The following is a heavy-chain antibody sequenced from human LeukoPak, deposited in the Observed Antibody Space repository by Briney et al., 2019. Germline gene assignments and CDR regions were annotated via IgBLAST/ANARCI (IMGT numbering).Heavy chain of an antibody. CDR1: GYTFTSYA. D-gene: IGHD2-2*01. Sequence: ASVKVSCKASGYTFTSYAMHWVRQAPGQRPEWMGWINAGNGNTKYSQKFQGRVTITRDISASTAYMELSSLRPEDTAVYYCARVQSAYCSSSSCYGGYFDYWGQGTLVTVSS. V-gene: IGHV1-3*01. CDR3: ARVQSAYCSSSSCYGGYFDY. J-gene: IGHJ4*02. CDR2: INAGNGNT.